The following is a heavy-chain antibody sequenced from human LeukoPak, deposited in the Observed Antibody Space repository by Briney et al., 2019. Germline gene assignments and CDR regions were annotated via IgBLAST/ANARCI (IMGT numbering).Heavy chain of an antibody. Sequence: GGSLRLSCAASGFTFSRYWMSWVRQAPGKGLEWMANIKEDGSEKYYVGSVKGRFTISRDNAKSLLYLQMNSLRAEDTTMYYCARDSLSGGYDYWGQGTLVTVSS. CDR2: IKEDGSEK. V-gene: IGHV3-7*01. CDR3: ARDSLSGGYDY. J-gene: IGHJ4*02. CDR1: GFTFSRYW. D-gene: IGHD1-26*01.